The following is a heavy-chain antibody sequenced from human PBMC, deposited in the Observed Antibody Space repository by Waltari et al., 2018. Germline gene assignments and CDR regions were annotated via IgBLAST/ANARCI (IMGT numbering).Heavy chain of an antibody. J-gene: IGHJ4*02. V-gene: IGHV3-64*07. D-gene: IGHD3-10*01. CDR1: EPAVRKWG. CDR2: ISGSWDTI. CDR3: ATGAFYYYDS. Sequence: EVHLVESGGGLVQPGGCLRLSCVASEPAVRKWGMHWIRHAPGNGLEKGSGISGSWDTIDYADSLNGIFTISRDNSKNTIYLQMDCLRAEDMAVYYCATGAFYYYDSWGQGILVTVSS.